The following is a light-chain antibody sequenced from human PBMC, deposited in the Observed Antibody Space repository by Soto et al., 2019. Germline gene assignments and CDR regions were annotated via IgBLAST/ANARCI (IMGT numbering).Light chain of an antibody. CDR1: SSDVGGYNY. CDR3: SSYTSSSLVV. J-gene: IGLJ2*01. Sequence: QAVVTQPASVSGSPGQSITISCTGTSSDVGGYNYVSWYQQHPRKAPKLIIYEVRNRPSGVSNRFSGSKSGNTASLTISELQAEDEADYYCSSYTSSSLVVFGGGTKLTVL. V-gene: IGLV2-14*01. CDR2: EVR.